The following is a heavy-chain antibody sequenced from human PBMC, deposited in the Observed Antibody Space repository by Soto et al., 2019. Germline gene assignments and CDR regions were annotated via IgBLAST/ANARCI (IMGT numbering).Heavy chain of an antibody. D-gene: IGHD3-16*01. Sequence: QVQLVQSGDEVKKPGASVKVSCKASGYIFVNYGIAWVRQSPGQGLEWMGCISPYNGNTHSAKKVQGRLTMTTDTATSADSVDLGSLTSADMAVYYCAMVYNYVTSASLDVLGQRTTFTVS. CDR2: ISPYNGNT. CDR1: GYIFVNYG. J-gene: IGHJ6*02. V-gene: IGHV1-18*03. CDR3: AMVYNYVTSASLDV.